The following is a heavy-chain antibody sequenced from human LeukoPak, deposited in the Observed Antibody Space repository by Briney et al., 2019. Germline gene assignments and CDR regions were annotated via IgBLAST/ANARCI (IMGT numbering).Heavy chain of an antibody. CDR3: AKDKGGGYSGYDWGIFDY. CDR2: ITGDSEYI. V-gene: IGHV3-23*01. J-gene: IGHJ4*02. D-gene: IGHD5-12*01. Sequence: GGSLRLSCAASGFTFSTSAMAWVRQAPGKGLEWVSSITGDSEYIYYADSVKGRFTISRDNSKNTLYLQMNSLRAEDTAVYYCAKDKGGGYSGYDWGIFDYWGQGTLVTVSP. CDR1: GFTFSTSA.